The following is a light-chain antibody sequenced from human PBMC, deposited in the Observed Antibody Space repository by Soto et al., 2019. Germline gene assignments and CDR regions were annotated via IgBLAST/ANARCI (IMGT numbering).Light chain of an antibody. CDR2: GAS. Sequence: EIVLTQSPGTLSLSPGERATLSCRASQSVSSSYLAWYQQKPGQAPRLLIYGASSRATGIPDRFSGSGSATDFTPTISRLEPEDFAVYYCQRYGTSPPLTFGGGTKVEIK. V-gene: IGKV3-20*01. J-gene: IGKJ4*01. CDR1: QSVSSSY. CDR3: QRYGTSPPLT.